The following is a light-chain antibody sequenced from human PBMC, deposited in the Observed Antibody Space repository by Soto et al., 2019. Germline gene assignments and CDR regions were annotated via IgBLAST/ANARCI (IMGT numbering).Light chain of an antibody. CDR3: QQRLMT. Sequence: EIVLSHSPGTLSLSPGESATLSCRASRSISSYLAWYQQKPGQTPRLLIYDASTRATGIPARFSGSGSGTDFTLTISSLEPEDFAVYYCQQRLMTFGQGTKVDIK. J-gene: IGKJ1*01. V-gene: IGKV3-11*01. CDR2: DAS. CDR1: RSISSY.